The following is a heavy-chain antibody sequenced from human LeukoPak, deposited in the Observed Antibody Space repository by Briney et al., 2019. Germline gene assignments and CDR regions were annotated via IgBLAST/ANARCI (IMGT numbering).Heavy chain of an antibody. Sequence: SETLSLTCSVSGGSISKSPYYWAWIRQTPGKGLEWIANIYYSGNTYYNLSLKSRVTISVDTSKTNFSLKLNSVAAADTAVYYCARSGPYCSGGSCYAYAMDVWRQGTTASVSS. D-gene: IGHD2-15*01. CDR2: IYYSGNT. CDR3: ARSGPYCSGGSCYAYAMDV. V-gene: IGHV4-39*02. J-gene: IGHJ6*02. CDR1: GGSISKSPYY.